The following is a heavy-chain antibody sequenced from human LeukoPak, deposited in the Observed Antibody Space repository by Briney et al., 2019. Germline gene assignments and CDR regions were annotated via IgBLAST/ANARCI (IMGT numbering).Heavy chain of an antibody. CDR3: AKALKGILATITYYYYYGMDV. J-gene: IGHJ6*02. Sequence: PGGSLRLSCAASGFTFSSYAMSWVRQAPGKGLEWVSAISGSGGSTYYADSVKGRFTISRDNSKNPLYLQMNSLRAEDTAVYYCAKALKGILATITYYYYYGMDVWGQGTTVTVSS. CDR1: GFTFSSYA. CDR2: ISGSGGST. V-gene: IGHV3-23*01. D-gene: IGHD5-12*01.